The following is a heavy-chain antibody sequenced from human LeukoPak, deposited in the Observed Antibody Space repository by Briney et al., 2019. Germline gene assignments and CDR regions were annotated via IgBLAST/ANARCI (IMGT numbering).Heavy chain of an antibody. CDR1: GFTFDEYA. CDR3: AKDRHYDILTGPYGMDV. Sequence: GRSLRLSCAASGFTFDEYAMHWVRQAPGKGLEWVSGISWNGGSIDYADSVRGRFTISRDSGKNSLYLQMNSLRAEDTALYYCAKDRHYDILTGPYGMDVWGQGTTVTVSS. D-gene: IGHD3-9*01. J-gene: IGHJ6*02. CDR2: ISWNGGSI. V-gene: IGHV3-9*01.